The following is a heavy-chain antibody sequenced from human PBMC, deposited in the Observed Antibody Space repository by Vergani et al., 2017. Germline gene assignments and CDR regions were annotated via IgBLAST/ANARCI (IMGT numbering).Heavy chain of an antibody. CDR3: ARTRGWPPYRSGLYYFYF. V-gene: IGHV2-70*04. Sequence: QVTFKESGPALVNPRQALTLTCTFSGFSLTSSGMRVSWFRQSPGKALEWLARIYWDDDKFYSASLKTRLAISKDLSNDLVVLTMTNMGPADTGTYYCARTRGWPPYRSGLYYFYFWGQGTLVTVSS. D-gene: IGHD6-19*01. CDR2: IYWDDDK. J-gene: IGHJ4*02. CDR1: GFSLTSSGMR.